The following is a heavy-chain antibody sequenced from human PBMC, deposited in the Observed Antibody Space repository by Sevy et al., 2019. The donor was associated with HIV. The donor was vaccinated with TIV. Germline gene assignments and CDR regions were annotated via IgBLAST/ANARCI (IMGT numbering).Heavy chain of an antibody. D-gene: IGHD2-2*01. CDR1: GFTFNNYV. J-gene: IGHJ4*02. CDR2: ISHGVGTT. V-gene: IGHV3-23*01. Sequence: GGSLRLSCAASGFTFNNYVMNWVRQAPGKGLEWVSVISHGVGTTYYADSVKGRFTISRDHSKDTVYLEMNSLRAEDTAVYYCARRYFPSEPPALDHWGQGTLVPVSS. CDR3: ARRYFPSEPPALDH.